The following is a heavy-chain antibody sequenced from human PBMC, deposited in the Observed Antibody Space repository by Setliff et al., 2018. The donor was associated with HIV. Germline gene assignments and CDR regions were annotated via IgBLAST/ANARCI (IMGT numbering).Heavy chain of an antibody. Sequence: ASVKVSCKASGYTFTESIIHWVRQAPGQGLEWMGIINPSSGSTTYAQKFQGRVTMTRDTSTSTVYMELSSLRSEDTAVYYCARDPAPSSSASYFQHWGQGTPVTVSS. CDR2: INPSSGST. CDR3: ARDPAPSSSASYFQH. V-gene: IGHV1-46*01. D-gene: IGHD6-6*01. J-gene: IGHJ1*01. CDR1: GYTFTESI.